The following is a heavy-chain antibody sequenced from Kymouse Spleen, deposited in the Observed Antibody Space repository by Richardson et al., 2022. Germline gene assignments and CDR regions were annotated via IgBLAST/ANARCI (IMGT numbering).Heavy chain of an antibody. V-gene: IGHV3-33*01. D-gene: IGHD6-13*01. Sequence: QVQLVESGGGVVQPGRSLRLSCAASGFTFSSYGMHWVRQAPGKGLEWVAVIWYDGSNKYYADSVKGRFTISRDNSKNTLYLQMNSLRAEDTAVYYCARDRIAAAGSDYWGQGTLVTVSS. CDR3: ARDRIAAAGSDY. CDR2: IWYDGSNK. J-gene: IGHJ4*02. CDR1: GFTFSSYG.